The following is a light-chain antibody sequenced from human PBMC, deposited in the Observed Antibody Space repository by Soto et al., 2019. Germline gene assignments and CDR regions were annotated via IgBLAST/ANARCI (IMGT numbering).Light chain of an antibody. CDR3: CSYVDSYSYV. CDR2: DVS. J-gene: IGLJ1*01. Sequence: QSVLTQPRSVSGSPGQSVTISCTGTSSDVGGYNYVSWYQQHPGKAPKLMIYDVSERPSGVPDRFSGSKSGSTASLTISGLQPEDEADYHCCSYVDSYSYVFGTGTKVTVL. V-gene: IGLV2-11*01. CDR1: SSDVGGYNY.